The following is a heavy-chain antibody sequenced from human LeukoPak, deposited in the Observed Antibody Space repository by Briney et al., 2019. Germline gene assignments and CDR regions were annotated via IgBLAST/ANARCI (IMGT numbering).Heavy chain of an antibody. CDR3: ARTWGSLDY. V-gene: IGHV1-8*01. CDR1: GYPFTSYD. J-gene: IGHJ4*02. D-gene: IGHD7-27*01. CDR2: MNPNSGNT. Sequence: ASVKVSCKASGYPFTSYDISWVRQATGQGLEWMGWMNPNSGNTGYAQKFQGRVTMTRDTSISTAYMELSSLRSDDTAVYYCARTWGSLDYWGQRALVTVSS.